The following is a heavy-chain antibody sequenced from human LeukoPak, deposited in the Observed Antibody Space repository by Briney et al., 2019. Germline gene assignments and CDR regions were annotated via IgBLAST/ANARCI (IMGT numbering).Heavy chain of an antibody. Sequence: ASVKVSCKASGYTFTGYYMHWVRQAPGQGLEWVAWISPNSGGTNYAQKFQGRVTMTRDTSIGTAYMELSRLRSDDTAVYYCARADSGYDSIDYWGQGTLVTVSS. CDR2: ISPNSGGT. D-gene: IGHD5-12*01. J-gene: IGHJ4*02. CDR3: ARADSGYDSIDY. V-gene: IGHV1-2*02. CDR1: GYTFTGYY.